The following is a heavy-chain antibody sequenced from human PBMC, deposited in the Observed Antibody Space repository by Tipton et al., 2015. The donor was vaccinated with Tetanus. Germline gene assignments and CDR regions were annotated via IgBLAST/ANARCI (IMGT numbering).Heavy chain of an antibody. D-gene: IGHD6-6*01. V-gene: IGHV4-31*03. CDR1: GGSISGSPFF. Sequence: TLSPTCSVSGGSISGSPFFWNWIRQRPGKGPEWIGYIYYSGSTYYNPSLKSRLSMSVDTSKNQFFLNLSSVTAADTALYYCARDQGGGRVVRLNWFDPWGPGTLVTVSS. CDR2: IYYSGST. J-gene: IGHJ5*02. CDR3: ARDQGGGRVVRLNWFDP.